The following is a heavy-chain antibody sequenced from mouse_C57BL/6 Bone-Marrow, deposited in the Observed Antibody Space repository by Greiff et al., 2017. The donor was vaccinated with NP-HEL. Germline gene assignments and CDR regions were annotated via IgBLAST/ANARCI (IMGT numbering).Heavy chain of an antibody. Sequence: QVQLQQPGAELVKPGASVKLSCKASGYTFTSYWITWVKQRPGHGLEWIGDIYPGSGSTNYNEKFKSKATLTVDTSSSTAYMQLSSLTSEDSAVYYGASLAYYCNDCYAMEYGGRGTSVTVSS. CDR1: GYTFTSYW. CDR2: IYPGSGST. V-gene: IGHV1-55*01. J-gene: IGHJ4*01. D-gene: IGHD2-9*01. CDR3: ASLAYYCNDCYAMEY.